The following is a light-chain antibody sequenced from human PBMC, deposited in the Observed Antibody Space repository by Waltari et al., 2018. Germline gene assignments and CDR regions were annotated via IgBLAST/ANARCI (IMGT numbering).Light chain of an antibody. Sequence: QSALTQPASVSGSPGQSITISCTGTSSDVGGYNYVSWYQQHPGKAPKLMIYEVSNRPSGVSKRCSGSKSGNTASLTISGLQAEDEADYYCSSYTSSSTLEFGGGTKLTVL. V-gene: IGLV2-14*01. CDR2: EVS. CDR1: SSDVGGYNY. J-gene: IGLJ3*02. CDR3: SSYTSSSTLE.